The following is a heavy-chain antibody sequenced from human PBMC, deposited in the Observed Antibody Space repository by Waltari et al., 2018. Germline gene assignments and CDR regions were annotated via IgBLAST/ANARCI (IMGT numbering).Heavy chain of an antibody. D-gene: IGHD2-15*01. J-gene: IGHJ6*03. CDR2: INHSGST. CDR3: ARGFLGYCSGGSCYPRDYYYYYMDV. Sequence: QVQLQQWGAGLLKPSETLSLTCAVYGGSFSGYYWSWIRQPPGTGLEWIGEINHSGSTNYNPSLKSRVTISVDTSKSQFSLKLSSVTAADTAVYYCARGFLGYCSGGSCYPRDYYYYYMDVWGKGTTVTVSS. CDR1: GGSFSGYY. V-gene: IGHV4-34*01.